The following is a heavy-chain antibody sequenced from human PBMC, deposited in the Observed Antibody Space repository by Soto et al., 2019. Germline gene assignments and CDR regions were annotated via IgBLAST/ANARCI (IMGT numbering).Heavy chain of an antibody. CDR1: GFTFNSYA. V-gene: IGHV3-23*01. D-gene: IGHD2-2*01. CDR2: IGTDGNT. CDR3: VRKYPGTRPFDY. Sequence: GGSLSLSCAASGFTFNSYAMNWVRQAPGKGLAWVSAIGTDGNTYYANSVKVRFTISRDNSRTTLYLQMNSLRVEDTALYYCVRKYPGTRPFDYWGQGTLVTVSS. J-gene: IGHJ4*01.